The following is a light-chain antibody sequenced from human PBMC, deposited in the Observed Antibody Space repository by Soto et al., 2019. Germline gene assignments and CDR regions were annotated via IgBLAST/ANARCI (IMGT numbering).Light chain of an antibody. J-gene: IGLJ2*01. CDR1: TGPVTSGHW. V-gene: IGLV7-46*01. Sequence: QAVVTQEPSLTVSPGGTVTLTCDSSTGPVTSGHWPYWLQQKPGQAPRTLIYDTSKKHSWTPARFSGSLLGGKAALTLSGAQPEDEADYYCFLSSSDAPPVVFGGGTKLTVL. CDR3: FLSSSDAPPVV. CDR2: DTS.